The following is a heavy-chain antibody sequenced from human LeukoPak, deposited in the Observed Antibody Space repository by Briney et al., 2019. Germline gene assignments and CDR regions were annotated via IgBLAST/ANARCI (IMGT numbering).Heavy chain of an antibody. CDR1: GYSFDSYW. Sequence: GESLKISFKGSGYSFDSYWIGWVRQMPGKGVEGVGIIFPRDSDTRYGPSFQDQVTISADKSSNTAYLQWNSLKASDTAMYYCARLPYTASSQNYWGLGTLVTVSS. D-gene: IGHD2-2*02. V-gene: IGHV5-51*01. CDR2: IFPRDSDT. CDR3: ARLPYTASSQNY. J-gene: IGHJ4*01.